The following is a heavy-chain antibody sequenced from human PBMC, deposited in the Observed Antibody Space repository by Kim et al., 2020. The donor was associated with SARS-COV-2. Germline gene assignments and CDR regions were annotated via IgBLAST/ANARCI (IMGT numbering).Heavy chain of an antibody. J-gene: IGHJ4*02. CDR3: AKDGGDGYNLRGGYFDY. V-gene: IGHV3-9*01. Sequence: SVQGRFTICRDNDKNSLYLQMNGLRGEDTALYYCAKDGGDGYNLRGGYFDYWGQGTLVTVSS. D-gene: IGHD3-16*01.